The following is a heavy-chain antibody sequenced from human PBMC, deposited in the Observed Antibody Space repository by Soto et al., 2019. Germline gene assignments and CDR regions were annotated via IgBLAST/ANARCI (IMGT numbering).Heavy chain of an antibody. CDR2: MNPNSGNT. Sequence: QVQLVQSGAEVKKPGASVKVSCKASGYTFTSYDINWVRQATGQGLEWMGWMNPNSGNTGYAQKFQGRVTMTRNTSISTAYMELSSLRSEDTAVYYCAILYTDVFWSGYYRYYYYYMDVWGKGTTVTVSS. CDR3: AILYTDVFWSGYYRYYYYYMDV. D-gene: IGHD3-3*01. CDR1: GYTFTSYD. V-gene: IGHV1-8*01. J-gene: IGHJ6*03.